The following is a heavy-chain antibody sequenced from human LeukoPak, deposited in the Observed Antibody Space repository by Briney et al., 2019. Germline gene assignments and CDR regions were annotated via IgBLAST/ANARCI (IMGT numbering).Heavy chain of an antibody. CDR1: GFTFSTYW. V-gene: IGHV3-7*01. CDR3: ARDKIEAAVSGSLFDH. D-gene: IGHD6-13*01. CDR2: IKHDGSEK. J-gene: IGHJ5*02. Sequence: SGGSLRLSCAASGFTFSTYWMTWVRQAPGKGLEWVANIKHDGSEKNYADSVKGRFTISRDNAKNSLYLQMNSLRAEDTAVYYCARDKIEAAVSGSLFDHWGQGTLVTVSS.